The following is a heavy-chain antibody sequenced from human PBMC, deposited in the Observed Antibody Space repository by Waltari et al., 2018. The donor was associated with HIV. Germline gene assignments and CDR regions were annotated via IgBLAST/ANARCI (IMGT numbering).Heavy chain of an antibody. Sequence: EVQLVESGGGLVQPGGSLRLSCAASGFTFSTYSMNWVRQAPGKGLGWVSYISSSSTTIYYADSVKCRFTISRDNAKNLLYRQMNSLRAEDTAVYYCARDKAVIQPDAFDIWGQGTMVTVSS. D-gene: IGHD2-21*01. CDR1: GFTFSTYS. V-gene: IGHV3-48*04. CDR2: ISSSSTTI. J-gene: IGHJ3*02. CDR3: ARDKAVIQPDAFDI.